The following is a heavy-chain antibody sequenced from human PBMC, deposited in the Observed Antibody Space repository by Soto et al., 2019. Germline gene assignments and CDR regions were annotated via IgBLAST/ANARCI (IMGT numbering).Heavy chain of an antibody. CDR3: ARHQGGYCISPTFSAAYYYVLDV. CDR2: IDPTDSYT. CDR1: GYSFTDYW. J-gene: IGHJ6*02. V-gene: IGHV5-10-1*01. D-gene: IGHD2-2*01. Sequence: PGESLKISCKGSGYSFTDYWITWVRQMHGKGLEWMGKIDPTDSYTKYSPSFQGHVTISVDKSMSTVHLQRRSLRASDTAMYYCARHQGGYCISPTFSAAYYYVLDVWGQGTTVTVSS.